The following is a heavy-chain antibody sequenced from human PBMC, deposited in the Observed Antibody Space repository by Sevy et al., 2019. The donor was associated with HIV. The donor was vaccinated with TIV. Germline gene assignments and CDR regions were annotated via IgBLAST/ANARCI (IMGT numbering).Heavy chain of an antibody. J-gene: IGHJ4*02. Sequence: ASVKVSCKVSGYTLTQLSMHWVRQAPGKGLEWMASFDPEDGETIYAQKFQGRVTMTEDTSTDTAYMELSSLRSEDTAGYYCATTKDYYDNSAYPFDYWGQGTLVTVSS. D-gene: IGHD3-22*01. CDR3: ATTKDYYDNSAYPFDY. V-gene: IGHV1-24*01. CDR2: FDPEDGET. CDR1: GYTLTQLS.